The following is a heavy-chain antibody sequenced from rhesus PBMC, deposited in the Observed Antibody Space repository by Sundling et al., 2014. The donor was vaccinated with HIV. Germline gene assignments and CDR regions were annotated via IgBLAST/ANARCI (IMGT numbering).Heavy chain of an antibody. CDR3: ARRYSGSYDAFDF. Sequence: QVQLQESGPGLVKPSETLSLTCAVSGGSISGDYYWSWIRQPPGKGLEWIGGIYGDSAHTYYNPSLKNRVTFSRDTSKNQFSLNLKSVTAADTAVYYCARRYSGSYDAFDFWGQGPEVTVSS. J-gene: IGHJ3*01. CDR1: GGSISGDYY. D-gene: IGHD5-24*01. CDR2: IYGDSAHT. V-gene: IGHV4-143*01.